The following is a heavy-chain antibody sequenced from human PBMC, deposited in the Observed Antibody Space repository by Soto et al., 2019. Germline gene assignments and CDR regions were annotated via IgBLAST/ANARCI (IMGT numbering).Heavy chain of an antibody. CDR1: GFTFSNAW. D-gene: IGHD6-13*01. Sequence: GGSLRLSCAASGFTFSNAWMNWVRQAPGKGLEWVGRIKSKTDGGTTDYAAPVKGRFTISRDDSKNTLYLQMNSLKTEDTAVYNCTTGTSSYYYYGMDVWGQGTTVTVSS. V-gene: IGHV3-15*07. CDR3: TTGTSSYYYYGMDV. J-gene: IGHJ6*02. CDR2: IKSKTDGGTT.